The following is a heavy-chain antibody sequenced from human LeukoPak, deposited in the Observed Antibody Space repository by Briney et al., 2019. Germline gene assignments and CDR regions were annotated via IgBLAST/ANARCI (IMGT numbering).Heavy chain of an antibody. CDR1: GFTFSSYS. V-gene: IGHV3-21*01. Sequence: GGSLRLSCAASGFTFSSYSMNWVRQAPGKGLEWVSSISSSSSYIYYADSVKGRFTISRDNAKNSLYLQMNSLRAEDTAVYYCARDRPARLDDAFDIWGQGTMVTVSS. D-gene: IGHD6-19*01. J-gene: IGHJ3*02. CDR2: ISSSSSYI. CDR3: ARDRPARLDDAFDI.